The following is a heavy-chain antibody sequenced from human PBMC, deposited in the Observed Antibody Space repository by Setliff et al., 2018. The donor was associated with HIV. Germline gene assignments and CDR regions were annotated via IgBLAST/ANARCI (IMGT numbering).Heavy chain of an antibody. CDR3: ARDRLTYYFDY. J-gene: IGHJ4*02. Sequence: PSETLSLTCAVYGGSFSGHYWSWLRQPPGKGLEWIGEINHTGSTNYNPSLKSRVTISVDTSKNQFSLKLTSVTAADTAVYYCARDRLTYYFDYWGQGILVTVSS. D-gene: IGHD3-22*01. CDR2: INHTGST. CDR1: GGSFSGHY. V-gene: IGHV4-34*01.